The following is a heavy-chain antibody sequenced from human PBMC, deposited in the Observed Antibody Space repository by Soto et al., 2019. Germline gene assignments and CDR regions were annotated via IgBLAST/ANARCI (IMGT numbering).Heavy chain of an antibody. CDR2: IYSDGRT. CDR1: GFTVSSSY. CDR3: ARDSISYGPGVNDY. D-gene: IGHD5-18*01. V-gene: IGHV3-53*01. J-gene: IGHJ4*02. Sequence: EVHLVESGGSLIQPGGSLRLSCAASGFTVSSSYMRWVRQAPGKGLEWLSIIYSDGRTFYADSVKGRFTISRDNSKNTVDLQMSTLRVEDTAVYYCARDSISYGPGVNDYWGQGTLVTVS.